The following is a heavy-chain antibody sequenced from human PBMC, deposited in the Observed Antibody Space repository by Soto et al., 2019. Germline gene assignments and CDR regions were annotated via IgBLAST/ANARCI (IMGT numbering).Heavy chain of an antibody. CDR2: ISWNSGSI. Sequence: GGSLRLSCAASGFTFDDYAMHWVRQAPGKGLEWVSGISWNSGSIGYADSVKGRFTISRDNAKNSLYLQMNSLRAEDTALYYCAKDMGAVVVITPYYYYGMDVWGQGTTVTVSS. CDR1: GFTFDDYA. CDR3: AKDMGAVVVITPYYYYGMDV. V-gene: IGHV3-9*01. D-gene: IGHD3-22*01. J-gene: IGHJ6*02.